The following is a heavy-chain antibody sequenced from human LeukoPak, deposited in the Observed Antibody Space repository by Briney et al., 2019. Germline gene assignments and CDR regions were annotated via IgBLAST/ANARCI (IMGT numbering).Heavy chain of an antibody. CDR3: ARGPPTTDDAFDI. Sequence: GGSLRLSCAASGFTFSRYWMSWVRQAPGKGLEWVANIKQDGSEKYYVDSVKGRFTISRDNAKNSLYLQMNSLRAEDTAVYYCARGPPTTDDAFDIWGQGTMVTVSS. V-gene: IGHV3-7*01. CDR2: IKQDGSEK. CDR1: GFTFSRYW. J-gene: IGHJ3*02. D-gene: IGHD5-12*01.